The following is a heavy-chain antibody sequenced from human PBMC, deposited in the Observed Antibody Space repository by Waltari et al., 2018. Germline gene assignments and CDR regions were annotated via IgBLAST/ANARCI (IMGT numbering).Heavy chain of an antibody. J-gene: IGHJ3*02. V-gene: IGHV3-33*01. CDR2: IWYDGTDK. D-gene: IGHD2-8*01. CDR3: ARDMVLSDVGALDM. Sequence: QGQLVESGGGVVQAGTSRRLSCEASGSFFRSYGMHWVRQAPGKGLDWLTSIWYDGTDKKYADSVKGRFTISRDNSKNTLYLDMNNLRPEDTGLYYCARDMVLSDVGALDMWGQGTMVTVSS. CDR1: GSFFRSYG.